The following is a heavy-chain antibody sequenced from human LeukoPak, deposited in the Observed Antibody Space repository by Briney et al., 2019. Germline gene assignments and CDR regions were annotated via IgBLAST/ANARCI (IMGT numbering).Heavy chain of an antibody. CDR1: GFTFSSYA. CDR3: ARAFSVVPAAIEGEDY. Sequence: PGGSLRLSCAASGFTFSSYAMHWVRQAPGKGLEWVAVISYDGSNKYYADSVKGRFTISRDNSKNTLYLQMNSLRAEDTAVYYCARAFSVVPAAIEGEDYWGQGTLVTVSS. D-gene: IGHD2-2*01. J-gene: IGHJ4*02. CDR2: ISYDGSNK. V-gene: IGHV3-30-3*01.